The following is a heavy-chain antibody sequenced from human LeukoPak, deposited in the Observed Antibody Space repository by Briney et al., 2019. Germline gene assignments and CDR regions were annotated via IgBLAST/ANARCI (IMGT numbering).Heavy chain of an antibody. D-gene: IGHD1-26*01. V-gene: IGHV3-15*01. Sequence: GGSLRLSCAASGFTFSNAWMSWVRQAPGKGLEWVGRIKSKTDGGTTDYAAPVKGRFTISRDDSKNTLYLQMDSLKTEDTAVYYCTTVSGGSYGGDYWGQGTLVTVSS. CDR1: GFTFSNAW. J-gene: IGHJ4*02. CDR2: IKSKTDGGTT. CDR3: TTVSGGSYGGDY.